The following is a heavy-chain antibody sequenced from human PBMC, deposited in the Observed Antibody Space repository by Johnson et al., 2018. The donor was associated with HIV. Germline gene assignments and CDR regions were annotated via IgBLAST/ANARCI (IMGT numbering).Heavy chain of an antibody. CDR1: GFTFDDYG. CDR2: ISSSGSTI. J-gene: IGHJ3*02. CDR3: AKESKWESRTPHAFDM. Sequence: QVQLVEFGGGLIQPGGSLRLSCAASGFTFDDYGMSWVRQAPGKGLEWVSYISSSGSTIYSADSVKGRFTISRDNAKNSLYLQMNSLRAEDTAVYYCAKESKWESRTPHAFDMWGQGTMVTVSS. D-gene: IGHD1-26*01. V-gene: IGHV3-11*04.